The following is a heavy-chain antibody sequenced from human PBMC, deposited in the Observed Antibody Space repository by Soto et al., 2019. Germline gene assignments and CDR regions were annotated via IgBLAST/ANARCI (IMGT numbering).Heavy chain of an antibody. CDR1: GFTFSSCW. CDR3: TRVPVEVSGADFDY. J-gene: IGHJ4*02. Sequence: EVQLVESGGGLVQPGGSLRLSCAASGFTFSSCWMSWVRQAPGKGLEWVANIKEDGTEIKYVDSVKGRFTISRDNAKSSLYLQINNLRAEDTAVYYCTRVPVEVSGADFDYWGQGTLVTVS. V-gene: IGHV3-7*01. D-gene: IGHD6-19*01. CDR2: IKEDGTEI.